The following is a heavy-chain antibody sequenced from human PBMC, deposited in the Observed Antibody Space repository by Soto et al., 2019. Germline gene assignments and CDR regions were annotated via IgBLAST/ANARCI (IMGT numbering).Heavy chain of an antibody. Sequence: SETLSLTCAVYGGSFSGYYWSWIRQPPGKGLEWIGEINHSGSTNYNPSLKSRVTISVDTSKNQFSLKLSSVTAADTAVYYCARRYFWSGYSQTYYYYYMDVWGKGTTVTVSS. CDR3: ARRYFWSGYSQTYYYYYMDV. D-gene: IGHD3-3*01. CDR2: INHSGST. V-gene: IGHV4-34*01. J-gene: IGHJ6*03. CDR1: GGSFSGYY.